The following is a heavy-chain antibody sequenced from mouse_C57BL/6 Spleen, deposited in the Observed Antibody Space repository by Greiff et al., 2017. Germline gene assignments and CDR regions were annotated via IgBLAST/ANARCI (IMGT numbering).Heavy chain of an antibody. J-gene: IGHJ3*01. CDR2: INPNNGGT. CDR1: GYTFTDYY. Sequence: EVQLQQSGPELVKPGASVKISCKASGYTFTDYYMNWVKQSHGKSLEWIGDINPNNGGTSYNQKFKGKATLTVDKSSSTAYMALRSLTSEDSAVYYCARGGYYGSSPFAYWGQGTLVTVSA. CDR3: ARGGYYGSSPFAY. V-gene: IGHV1-26*01. D-gene: IGHD1-1*01.